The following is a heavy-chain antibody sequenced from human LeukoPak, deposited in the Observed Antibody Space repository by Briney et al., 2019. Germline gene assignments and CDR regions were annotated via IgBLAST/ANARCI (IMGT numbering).Heavy chain of an antibody. CDR1: GGSISSYY. V-gene: IGHV4-59*01. CDR3: ARAYAGYTSDY. CDR2: IYYSGST. Sequence: SETLSLTCTVTGGSISSYYWSWIRQPPGKGLEWIGYIYYSGSTNYNPSLKSRVTISVDTSKNQFSLKLSSVTAADTAVYYCARAYAGYTSDYCGQGTLVTVSS. J-gene: IGHJ4*02. D-gene: IGHD5-24*01.